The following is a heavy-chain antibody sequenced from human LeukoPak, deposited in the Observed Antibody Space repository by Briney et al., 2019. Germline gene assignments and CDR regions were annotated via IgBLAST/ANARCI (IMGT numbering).Heavy chain of an antibody. Sequence: GESLKISCAASGFTFSDYYMSWIRQAPGKGLEWVSYISSSGSTIYYADSVKGRFTISRDNDKNLLYVQMNSLRAEDTAVYYCARSRAAAGTGYFDYWGQGTLVTVSS. CDR3: ARSRAAAGTGYFDY. CDR1: GFTFSDYY. D-gene: IGHD6-13*01. V-gene: IGHV3-11*04. CDR2: ISSSGSTI. J-gene: IGHJ4*02.